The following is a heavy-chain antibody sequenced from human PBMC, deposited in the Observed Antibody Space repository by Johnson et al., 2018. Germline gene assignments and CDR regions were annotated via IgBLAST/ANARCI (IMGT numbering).Heavy chain of an antibody. CDR2: ISSDGSTT. V-gene: IGHV3-74*01. D-gene: IGHD3-22*01. CDR1: GFSLSSYW. CDR3: ARRTSDGSAYYFDY. J-gene: IGHJ4*02. Sequence: VQLQESGGGLVQLGGSQRLSCAGSGFSLSSYWMNWVRQAPGKGLVWVSLISSDGSTTSYADSVTGRFIISRDNAKNTLYLQMNSLTAEDTAVYYCARRTSDGSAYYFDYWGQGTLVTVPS.